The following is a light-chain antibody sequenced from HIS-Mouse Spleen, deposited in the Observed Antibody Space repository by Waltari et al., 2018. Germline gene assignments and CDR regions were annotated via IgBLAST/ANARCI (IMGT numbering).Light chain of an antibody. CDR2: DDS. CDR3: QVWDSSSDHVV. J-gene: IGLJ2*01. Sequence: SYVLTQPPSVSVAPGQTARITCGGNNIGSKSVHWYQQKPGQAPVLVVYDDSARPSGSPERVAGCNSGNTATLTMSRVEDGDEADYYCQVWDSSSDHVVFGGGTKLTVL. V-gene: IGLV3-21*02. CDR1: NIGSKS.